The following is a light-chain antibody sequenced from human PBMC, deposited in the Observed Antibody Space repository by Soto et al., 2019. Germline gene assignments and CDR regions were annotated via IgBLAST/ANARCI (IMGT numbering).Light chain of an antibody. Sequence: DIQMTQSPSTLSGSVGDRVTITCRASQTISSWLAWYQQKPGKAPKLLIYKASTLKSGVPSRFSGSGSGTEITLTISSLQPDDFATYYCQHYNSYSEAFGQGTKADNK. V-gene: IGKV1-5*03. CDR2: KAS. J-gene: IGKJ1*01. CDR3: QHYNSYSEA. CDR1: QTISSW.